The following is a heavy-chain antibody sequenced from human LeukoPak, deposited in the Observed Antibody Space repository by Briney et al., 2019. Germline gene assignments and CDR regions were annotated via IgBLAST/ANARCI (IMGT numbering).Heavy chain of an antibody. J-gene: IGHJ4*02. V-gene: IGHV3-23*01. CDR3: AKVGTRITIFGVVFV. Sequence: GGSLRLSCAASGSTFSSYAMSWVRQAPGKGLEWVSAISGSGGSTYYADSVKGRFTISRDNSKNTLYLQMNSLRAEDTAVYYCAKVGTRITIFGVVFVWGQGTLVTVSS. CDR1: GSTFSSYA. CDR2: ISGSGGST. D-gene: IGHD3-3*01.